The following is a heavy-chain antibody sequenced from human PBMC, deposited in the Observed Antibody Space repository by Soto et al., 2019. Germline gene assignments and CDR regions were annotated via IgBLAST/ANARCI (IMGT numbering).Heavy chain of an antibody. CDR3: ARQQDLDSYYFDS. V-gene: IGHV4-59*08. Sequence: QVQLQESGPGLVKPSETLSLACTVSHGSISSSYWSWIRQPPGKGLEWIGYISNTGKTAYHPSLNSRVPLSIDTAKNQVSLRLSVVPHADSALYYCARQQDLDSYYFDSLGRGTLVTVSS. CDR1: HGSISSSY. J-gene: IGHJ4*02. CDR2: ISNTGKT.